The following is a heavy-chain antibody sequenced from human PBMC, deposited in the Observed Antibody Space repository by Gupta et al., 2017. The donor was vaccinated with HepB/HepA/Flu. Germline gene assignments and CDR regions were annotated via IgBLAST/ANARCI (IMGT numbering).Heavy chain of an antibody. CDR2: INHSGST. CDR3: ARGRPPIVATILGAVFDY. V-gene: IGHV4-34*01. J-gene: IGHJ4*02. D-gene: IGHD5-12*01. Sequence: QVQLQQWGAGLLKPSETLSLTCAVYGGSFSGYYWSWIRQPPGKGLEWIGEINHSGSTNYNPSLKSRVTISVDTSKNQFSLKLSSVTAAETAVYYCARGRPPIVATILGAVFDYWGQGTLVTVSS. CDR1: GGSFSGYY.